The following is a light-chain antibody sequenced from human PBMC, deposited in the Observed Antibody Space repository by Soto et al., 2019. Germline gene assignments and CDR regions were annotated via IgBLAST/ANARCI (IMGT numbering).Light chain of an antibody. J-gene: IGLJ1*01. Sequence: QSALTQPASVSGSPGQSITISCTGTSSDVGGYNYVSWYQQHPGKGPNLMIYDVTNRPSGVSNRFSGSKSGNTASLTISGLQAEDEADYYCSSYTSSRTLYVFGTGTKLTVL. CDR1: SSDVGGYNY. V-gene: IGLV2-14*01. CDR3: SSYTSSRTLYV. CDR2: DVT.